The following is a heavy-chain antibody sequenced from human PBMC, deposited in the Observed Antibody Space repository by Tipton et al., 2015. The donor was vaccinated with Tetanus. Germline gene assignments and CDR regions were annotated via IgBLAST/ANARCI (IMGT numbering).Heavy chain of an antibody. CDR2: IYFSGST. J-gene: IGHJ4*02. CDR1: GGSLSRGGYY. Sequence: SLTCTVSGGSLSRGGYYWTWLRQNPGKGLEWIGDIYFSGSTYYNPSLKSRVTISVDTSKNQFSLRLNSVTAADTAVYYCARDQARGARGWNYFDSWGQGTLVTVSS. CDR3: ARDQARGARGWNYFDS. V-gene: IGHV4-31*03. D-gene: IGHD6-6*01.